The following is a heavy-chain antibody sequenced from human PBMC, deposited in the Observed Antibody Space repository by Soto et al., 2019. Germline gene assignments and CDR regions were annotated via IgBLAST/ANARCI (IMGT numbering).Heavy chain of an antibody. V-gene: IGHV4-31*01. D-gene: IGHD3-10*01. CDR1: GGSISSGGYY. CDR2: IYYSGST. Sequence: QVQLQESGPGLVKPSQTLSLTCTVSGGSISSGGYYWSWIRQHPGKGLEWIGYIYYSGSTYYNPSLKSPVTISVATSKNQFPLKLSSVTAADTAVYYCARDSTFGNWFDPWGQGTLVTVSS. J-gene: IGHJ5*02. CDR3: ARDSTFGNWFDP.